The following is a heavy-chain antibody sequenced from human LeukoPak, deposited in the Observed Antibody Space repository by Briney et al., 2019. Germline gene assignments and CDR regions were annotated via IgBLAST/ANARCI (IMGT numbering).Heavy chain of an antibody. D-gene: IGHD6-19*01. CDR2: ISYDGSNK. Sequence: PGRSLRLSCAASGFTFSSYAMHCVRQAPGKGLEWVAVISYDGSNKYYADSVKGRFTISRDNSKNTLYLQMNSLRAEDTAVYYCARDGAPQGIAVTHYFDYWGQGTLVTVSS. CDR3: ARDGAPQGIAVTHYFDY. V-gene: IGHV3-30*04. J-gene: IGHJ4*02. CDR1: GFTFSSYA.